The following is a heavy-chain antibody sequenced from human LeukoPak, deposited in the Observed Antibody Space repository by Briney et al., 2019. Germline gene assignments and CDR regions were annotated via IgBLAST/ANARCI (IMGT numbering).Heavy chain of an antibody. D-gene: IGHD3-22*01. CDR3: AREIRDSSGYYYGMDV. Sequence: GGSLRLPCAASGFTFSSYAMHWVRQAPGKGLEWVAVISYDGSNKYYADSVKGRFTISRDNSKNTLYLQMNSLRAEDTAVYYCAREIRDSSGYYYGMDVWGQGTTVTVSS. CDR1: GFTFSSYA. CDR2: ISYDGSNK. J-gene: IGHJ6*02. V-gene: IGHV3-30-3*01.